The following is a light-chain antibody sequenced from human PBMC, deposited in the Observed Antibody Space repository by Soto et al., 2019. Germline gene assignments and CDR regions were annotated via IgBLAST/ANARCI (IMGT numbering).Light chain of an antibody. J-gene: IGKJ1*01. Sequence: DIQMTQSPSTLSACVGDRVTIACRASQSISMWLAWYQQKPGKAPKLLIYQASSLESGVPSRFSGSGSGTEFTLTISSLQPDDFATYYCQHFNSYPWTFGQGTKVDIK. CDR3: QHFNSYPWT. CDR2: QAS. V-gene: IGKV1-5*03. CDR1: QSISMW.